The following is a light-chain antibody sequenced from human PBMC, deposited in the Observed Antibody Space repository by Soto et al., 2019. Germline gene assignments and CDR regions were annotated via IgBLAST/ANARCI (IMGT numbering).Light chain of an antibody. V-gene: IGKV3-11*01. J-gene: IGKJ4*01. CDR3: QQRSNWPPLT. CDR1: QSVLNY. CDR2: DAS. Sequence: EIVLTQSPATLSLSPGERATLSCRASQSVLNYLAWYQQKPGQAPRLLIYDASNRATGIPARFSGGGSGTDFTLTISSLEPEDFAVYYCQQRSNWPPLTFGGGTRVEMK.